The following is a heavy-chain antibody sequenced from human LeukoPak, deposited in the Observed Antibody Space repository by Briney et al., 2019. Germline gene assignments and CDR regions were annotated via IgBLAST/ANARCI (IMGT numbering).Heavy chain of an antibody. CDR3: ARDDRLGTAGFDY. V-gene: IGHV4-31*03. J-gene: IGHJ4*02. Sequence: SETLSLTCTVSGGSISSGGYYWSWVRQHPGKGLGWIGYIYYSGSTYYNPSLKSRVTISVDTSKNQFSLKLSSVTAADTAVYYCARDDRLGTAGFDYWGQGTLVTVSS. CDR1: GGSISSGGYY. D-gene: IGHD3-9*01. CDR2: IYYSGST.